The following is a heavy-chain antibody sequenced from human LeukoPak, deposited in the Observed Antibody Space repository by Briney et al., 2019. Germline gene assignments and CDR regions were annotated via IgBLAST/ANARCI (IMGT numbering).Heavy chain of an antibody. D-gene: IGHD6-19*01. V-gene: IGHV1-8*01. CDR1: GYTFTSYD. CDR3: ARGPIIAVAGTGYGMDV. CDR2: MNPNSGNT. Sequence: GASVKVSCTASGYTFTSYDINWVRQATGQGLEWMGWMNPNSGNTGYAQKFQGRVTMTRNTSISTAYMEPSSLRSEDTAVYYCARGPIIAVAGTGYGMDVWGQGTTVTVSS. J-gene: IGHJ6*02.